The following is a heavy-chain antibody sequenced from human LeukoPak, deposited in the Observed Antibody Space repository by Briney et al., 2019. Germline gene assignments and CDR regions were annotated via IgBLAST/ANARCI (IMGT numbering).Heavy chain of an antibody. J-gene: IGHJ4*02. V-gene: IGHV4-39*01. CDR1: GGSISSTTSY. D-gene: IGHD2-21*01. CDR2: IHYSGST. Sequence: SGTLSLTCTVSGGSISSTTSYWGWIRQPPGKGLEWIGSIHYSGSTHYHPSLRSRLTISVDTSKNQFSLRLRSVTAADTAVYYCARRGHYGGDPVLDYWGQGTLVTVSS. CDR3: ARRGHYGGDPVLDY.